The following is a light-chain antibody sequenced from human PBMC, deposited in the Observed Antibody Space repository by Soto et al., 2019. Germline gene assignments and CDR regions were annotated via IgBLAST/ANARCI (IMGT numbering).Light chain of an antibody. CDR1: QSVISY. Sequence: EIVLTQSPATLSLSPGERATLSCRASQSVISYLAWYQQKPGQAPRLLIYDASNRATGNPARFSGSGSGTDFTLTSSSLEPDDCAVYYCQQRSNWPWPFGQGAQVEIK. CDR3: QQRSNWPWP. V-gene: IGKV3-11*01. J-gene: IGKJ1*01. CDR2: DAS.